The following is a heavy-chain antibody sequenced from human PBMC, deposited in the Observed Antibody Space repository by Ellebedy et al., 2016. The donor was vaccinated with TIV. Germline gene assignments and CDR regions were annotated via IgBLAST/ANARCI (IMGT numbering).Heavy chain of an antibody. D-gene: IGHD6-13*01. CDR2: INHSGST. J-gene: IGHJ1*01. Sequence: SETLSLTCAVYGGSFSGYYWSRIRQPPGKGLEWIGEINHSGSTNYNPSLKSRVTISVDTSKNQFSLKLSSVTAADTAVYYCARGPLRSGWYGEYFQHWGQGTLVTVSS. CDR3: ARGPLRSGWYGEYFQH. CDR1: GGSFSGYY. V-gene: IGHV4-34*01.